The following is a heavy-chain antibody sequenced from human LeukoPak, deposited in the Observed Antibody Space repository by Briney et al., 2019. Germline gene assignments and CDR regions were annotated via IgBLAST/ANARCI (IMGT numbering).Heavy chain of an antibody. V-gene: IGHV4-39*01. CDR2: ISTSGNT. CDR3: AVPPPRRRSGWYPLDY. D-gene: IGHD6-19*01. J-gene: IGHJ4*01. Sequence: SETLSLTCTVSGGSIGRSSYFWAWFRQPPGMGLEWIATISTSGNTYYNPSLKSRLTISLDASNNQFSLRLTSVTAADSALYFCAVPPPRRRSGWYPLDYWGQGTLVTVSS. CDR1: GGSIGRSSYF.